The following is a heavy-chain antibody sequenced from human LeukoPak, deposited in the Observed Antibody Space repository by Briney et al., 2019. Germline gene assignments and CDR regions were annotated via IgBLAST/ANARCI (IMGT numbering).Heavy chain of an antibody. CDR2: ISSGGSTI. Sequence: GGSLRLSCAASGFTFSDYYMSWIRQAPGKGLVWISYISSGGSTIYYADSVRGQFTISRDNAKKSLYLQMNSLRAEDTAVYYCARVQKGIAAAGTGGGWFEPWGQGTLVTVS. D-gene: IGHD6-13*01. CDR3: ARVQKGIAAAGTGGGWFEP. CDR1: GFTFSDYY. V-gene: IGHV3-11*01. J-gene: IGHJ5*02.